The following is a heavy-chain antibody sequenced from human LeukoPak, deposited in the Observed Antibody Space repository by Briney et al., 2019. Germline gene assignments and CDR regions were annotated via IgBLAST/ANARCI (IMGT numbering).Heavy chain of an antibody. J-gene: IGHJ4*02. Sequence: SETLSLTCSVSGGSISGHYWIWIRQPPKKGLEWIGHVSYTGNSNYNPSLKSRVTISVDTSENQLSLRLTSVTAADTAVFYCARASIFYTFGYWGQGTLVTVSS. CDR2: VSYTGNS. D-gene: IGHD2-2*02. CDR1: GGSISGHY. CDR3: ARASIFYTFGY. V-gene: IGHV4-59*11.